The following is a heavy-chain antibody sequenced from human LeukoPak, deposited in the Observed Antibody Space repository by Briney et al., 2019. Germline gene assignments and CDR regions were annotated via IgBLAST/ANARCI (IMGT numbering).Heavy chain of an antibody. Sequence: SVKVSCKASGGTFSSYAISWVRQAPGQGLEWMGGIIALFGTANYAQKFQGRLTITADESTSTAYMELSSLRSEDTAVYYCARIRDGYNSYFFYGMDVWGQGTTVTVSS. CDR3: ARIRDGYNSYFFYGMDV. D-gene: IGHD5-24*01. J-gene: IGHJ6*02. V-gene: IGHV1-69*13. CDR2: IIALFGTA. CDR1: GGTFSSYA.